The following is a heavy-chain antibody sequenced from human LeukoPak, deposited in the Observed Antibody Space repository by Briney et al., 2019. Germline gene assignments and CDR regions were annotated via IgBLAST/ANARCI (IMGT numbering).Heavy chain of an antibody. J-gene: IGHJ1*01. Sequence: RPSETLSLTCTVSGDSINSLDLWSWVRQPPGKGLEWIGEMYLSGTTHSNPSVKSRVTISIDKSKNQFFLNLSSVTAADTAVYYCATGATTPEYFQHWGQGTLVTVSS. CDR2: MYLSGTT. D-gene: IGHD1-26*01. CDR1: GDSINSLDL. CDR3: ATGATTPEYFQH. V-gene: IGHV4-4*02.